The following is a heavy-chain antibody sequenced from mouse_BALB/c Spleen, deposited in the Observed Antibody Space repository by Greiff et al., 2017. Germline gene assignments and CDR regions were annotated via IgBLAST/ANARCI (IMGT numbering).Heavy chain of an antibody. D-gene: IGHD1-1*01. CDR2: ISSGSSTI. V-gene: IGHV5-17*02. CDR1: GFTFSSFG. Sequence: EVQGVESGGGLVQPGGSRKLSCAASGFTFSSFGMHWVRQAPEKGLEWVAYISSGSSTIYYADTVKGRFTISRDNPKNTLFLQMTSLRSEDTAMYYCARSGFVTTVVATPFAYWGQGTLVTVSA. CDR3: ARSGFVTTVVATPFAY. J-gene: IGHJ3*01.